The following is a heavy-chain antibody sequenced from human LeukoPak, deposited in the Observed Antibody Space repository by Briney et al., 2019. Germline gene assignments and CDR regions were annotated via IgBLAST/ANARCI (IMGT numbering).Heavy chain of an antibody. J-gene: IGHJ4*02. CDR3: ARDRTMITFGGVSDY. Sequence: GASVKVSCKASGYTFTSYYMHWVRQAPGQGLEWMGIINPSGGSTSYAQKFQGRVTMTRDTSTSTVYMELSSLRSEDTAVYCCARDRTMITFGGVSDYWGQGTLVTVSS. CDR1: GYTFTSYY. D-gene: IGHD3-16*01. V-gene: IGHV1-46*01. CDR2: INPSGGST.